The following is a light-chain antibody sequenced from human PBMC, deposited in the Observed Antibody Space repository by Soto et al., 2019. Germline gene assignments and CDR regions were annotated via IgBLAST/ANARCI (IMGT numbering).Light chain of an antibody. CDR1: QSVSSSY. V-gene: IGKV3-20*01. Sequence: EIVLTQSPGTLSLSPGERATLSCRASQSVSSSYLAWYQQKPGQAPRLLIYGASSRATGIPDRFSGSGSGTDFTLTISRLEPEDFAVYYCPQYGSSPLFTFGPGTKVDI. CDR2: GAS. CDR3: PQYGSSPLFT. J-gene: IGKJ3*01.